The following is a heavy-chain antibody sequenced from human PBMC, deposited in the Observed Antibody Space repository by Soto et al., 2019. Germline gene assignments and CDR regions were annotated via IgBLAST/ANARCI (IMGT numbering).Heavy chain of an antibody. CDR2: MNPNSGNT. Sequence: GASVKVSCKASGYTFTSYDINWVRQATGQGLEWMGWMNPNSGNTGYAQKFQGRVTMTRNTSISTAYMELSSLRSEDTAVYYCARPGGYSYGYYYYGMDVWGQGTTVTVSS. CDR3: ARPGGYSYGYYYYGMDV. J-gene: IGHJ6*02. D-gene: IGHD5-18*01. V-gene: IGHV1-8*01. CDR1: GYTFTSYD.